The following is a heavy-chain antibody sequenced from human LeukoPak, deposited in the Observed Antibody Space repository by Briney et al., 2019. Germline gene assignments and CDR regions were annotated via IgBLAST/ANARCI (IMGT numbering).Heavy chain of an antibody. V-gene: IGHV4-4*07. CDR2: IYTSGST. CDR3: ARVGWDCSSTSCYGGYFDY. Sequence: PSETLSLTCTVSGGSISSYYWSWIRQPAGKGLEWIGRIYTSGSTNYNPSLKSRVTMSVDTSKNQFSLKLSSVTAADTAVYYCARVGWDCSSTSCYGGYFDYWGQGTLVTVSS. J-gene: IGHJ4*02. CDR1: GGSISSYY. D-gene: IGHD2-2*01.